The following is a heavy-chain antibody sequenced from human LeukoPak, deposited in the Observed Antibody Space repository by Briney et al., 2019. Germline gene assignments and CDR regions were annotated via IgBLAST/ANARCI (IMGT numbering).Heavy chain of an antibody. J-gene: IGHJ3*02. Sequence: AGGSLRLSCAASGFTFSSYAMSWVRQAPGKGLEWVSAISGSGGSTYYADSVKGRFTISRDNSKNTLYLQMNSLRAEDTAVYYCARVLRDYDSRAYDAFDIWGQGTMVTVSS. D-gene: IGHD3-22*01. CDR1: GFTFSSYA. V-gene: IGHV3-23*01. CDR2: ISGSGGST. CDR3: ARVLRDYDSRAYDAFDI.